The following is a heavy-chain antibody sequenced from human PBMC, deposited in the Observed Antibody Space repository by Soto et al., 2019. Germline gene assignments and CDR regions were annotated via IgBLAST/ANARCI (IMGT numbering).Heavy chain of an antibody. CDR2: IIPLVGIA. J-gene: IGHJ3*02. CDR3: ARAIVVDATGAFDI. D-gene: IGHD2-15*01. V-gene: IGHV1-69*02. CDR1: GGTFNTYS. Sequence: QVQLVQSGAEVNKPGSSVKVSCQAAGGTFNTYSINWVRQAPGQGLEWMGRIIPLVGIAKYAQKFQGRVASTEDKSTSPAYKMEGNSRRPEDTAMLYSARAIVVDATGAFDIWAKGRTVTVSS.